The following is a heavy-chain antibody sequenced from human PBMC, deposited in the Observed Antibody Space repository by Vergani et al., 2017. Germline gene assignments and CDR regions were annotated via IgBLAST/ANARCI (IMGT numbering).Heavy chain of an antibody. CDR3: AKGVRGVMGNDAFDI. J-gene: IGHJ3*02. CDR2: ISWNSGSI. Sequence: EVQLVESGGGLVKPGRSLRLSCAASGFTFDDYAMHWVRQAPGKGLEWVSGISWNSGSIGYAESVKGRFTISRDNAKNSLYLQMNSLRAEDTALYYCAKGVRGVMGNDAFDIWGQGTMVTVSS. D-gene: IGHD3-10*01. CDR1: GFTFDDYA. V-gene: IGHV3-9*01.